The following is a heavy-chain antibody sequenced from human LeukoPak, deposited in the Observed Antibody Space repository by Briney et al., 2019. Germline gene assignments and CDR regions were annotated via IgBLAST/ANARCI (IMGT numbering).Heavy chain of an antibody. CDR1: GGSFSNYY. D-gene: IGHD1-7*01. Sequence: SETLSLTCAVYGGSFSNYYWSWIRQAPGKGLEWIGEINDSGTINYNPSLMSRVTISVDKSKNQFSLKLSSVTAADTAVYYCARRWNYGRNYYIDVWGKGATVSVSS. CDR2: INDSGTI. V-gene: IGHV4-34*01. CDR3: ARRWNYGRNYYIDV. J-gene: IGHJ6*03.